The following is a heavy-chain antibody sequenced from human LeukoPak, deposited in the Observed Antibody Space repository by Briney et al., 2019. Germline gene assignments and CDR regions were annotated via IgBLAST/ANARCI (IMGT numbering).Heavy chain of an antibody. D-gene: IGHD3-22*01. V-gene: IGHV5-51*01. J-gene: IGHJ4*02. CDR1: GYSFTSYW. CDR2: IYPGDSDT. Sequence: GESLKISCKGSGYSFTSYWIGWVRQMPGKDLEWMGIIYPGDSDTRYSPSFQGQVTISADKSISTAYLQWSSLKASDTAMYYCARQGVDEYYYDSSGRIDYWGQGTLVTVSS. CDR3: ARQGVDEYYYDSSGRIDY.